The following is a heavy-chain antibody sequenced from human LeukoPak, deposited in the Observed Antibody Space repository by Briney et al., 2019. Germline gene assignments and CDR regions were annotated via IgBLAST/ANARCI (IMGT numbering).Heavy chain of an antibody. Sequence: GGSLRLSCAASGFTFSGYWVTWVRQAPGKGLEWVANIKEDGSEKYYVDSVKGRFTISRDNAKNSLYLQMNTLRAEDTAVYYCTRDVYSGSHQTWGQGTLVTVSS. D-gene: IGHD2-21*01. V-gene: IGHV3-7*04. CDR3: TRDVYSGSHQT. CDR1: GFTFSGYW. CDR2: IKEDGSEK. J-gene: IGHJ5*02.